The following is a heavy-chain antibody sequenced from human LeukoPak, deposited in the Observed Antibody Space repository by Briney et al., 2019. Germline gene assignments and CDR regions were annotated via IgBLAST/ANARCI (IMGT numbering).Heavy chain of an antibody. Sequence: PGGSLRLSCAASGFTFSSYSMNWVRQAPGKGLEWVSYISSSSSTIYYADSVKGRFIISRDNAKNSLYLQMNSLRAEDTAVYYCARDPGAYSSSPIDYWGQGTLVTVSS. D-gene: IGHD6-6*01. CDR2: ISSSSSTI. CDR3: ARDPGAYSSSPIDY. J-gene: IGHJ4*02. CDR1: GFTFSSYS. V-gene: IGHV3-48*01.